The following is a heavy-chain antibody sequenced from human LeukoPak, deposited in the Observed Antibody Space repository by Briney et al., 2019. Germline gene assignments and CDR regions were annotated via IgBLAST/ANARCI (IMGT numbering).Heavy chain of an antibody. Sequence: GGSLRLSCAASGFTFSSYAMSWVRQAPGKGLEWVSVIYSGGSTYYADSVKGRFTISRDNSKNTLYLQMNSLRAEDTAVYYCTSHTGTGDAFRPFHIWGQGTMVTVSS. D-gene: IGHD2-21*02. CDR1: GFTFSSYA. J-gene: IGHJ3*02. CDR3: TSHTGTGDAFRPFHI. CDR2: IYSGGST. V-gene: IGHV3-66*04.